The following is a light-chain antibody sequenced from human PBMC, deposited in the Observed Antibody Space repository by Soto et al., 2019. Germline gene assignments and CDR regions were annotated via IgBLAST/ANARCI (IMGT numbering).Light chain of an antibody. CDR3: QQGSSFPLT. J-gene: IGKJ4*01. Sequence: DIQMTQSPSSVSASVGDRVTITCRASQGISSPLAWYQHMPGKAPNLLIYAASSLQSGVPSRFSGSGSETDFTLTIGSLQPEDFATYYCQQGSSFPLTFGGGTKVEIK. V-gene: IGKV1-12*01. CDR1: QGISSP. CDR2: AAS.